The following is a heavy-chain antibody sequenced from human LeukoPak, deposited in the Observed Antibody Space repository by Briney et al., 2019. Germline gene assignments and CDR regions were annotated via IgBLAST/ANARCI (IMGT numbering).Heavy chain of an antibody. J-gene: IGHJ4*02. D-gene: IGHD3-10*01. CDR2: IYYSGST. Sequence: PSETLSLTCTVSGGSISSSSYYWGWIRQPPWKGLEWIGSIYYSGSTYYNPSLTSRVTISVDTSKNQFSLKLSSVTAADTAVYYCARRVGSYYGSGPPLFFDYWGQGTLVTVSS. CDR1: GGSISSSSYY. CDR3: ARRVGSYYGSGPPLFFDY. V-gene: IGHV4-39*01.